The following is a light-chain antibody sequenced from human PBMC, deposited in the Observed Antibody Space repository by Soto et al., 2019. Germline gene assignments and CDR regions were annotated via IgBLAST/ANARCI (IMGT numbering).Light chain of an antibody. CDR3: QQTYSTPPT. V-gene: IGKV1-39*01. Sequence: DLQMTQSPSTLSGSVGDRVTITCRASQSISTYLNWYQQKAGLAPKLLIYAASSLQSGVPSRFSGSGSGTDFTLTISSLQPEDFATYYCQQTYSTPPTFGQGTKVDIK. CDR1: QSISTY. J-gene: IGKJ1*01. CDR2: AAS.